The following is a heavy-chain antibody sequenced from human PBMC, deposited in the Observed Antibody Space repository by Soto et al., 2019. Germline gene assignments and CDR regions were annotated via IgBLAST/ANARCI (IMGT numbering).Heavy chain of an antibody. CDR3: ARAGTYYYDSSGYYLSDY. V-gene: IGHV1-18*01. J-gene: IGHJ4*02. D-gene: IGHD3-22*01. Sequence: AAVKVSCKASGYTFTSYGISWVRQAPGQGLEWMGWISAYNGNTNYAQKLQGRVTMTTDTSTSTAYMELRSLRSDDTAVYYCARAGTYYYDSSGYYLSDYWGQGTLVTAPQ. CDR1: GYTFTSYG. CDR2: ISAYNGNT.